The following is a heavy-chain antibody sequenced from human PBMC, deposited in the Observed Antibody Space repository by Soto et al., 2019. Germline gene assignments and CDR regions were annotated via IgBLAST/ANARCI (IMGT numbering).Heavy chain of an antibody. Sequence: KSSETRSLTWAVYCGSFSGYYWSWIRQPPGKLLEWIGEINHIVSTNYNPSLKSRVTISVDTSKNQFSLNLSSVTAADTAVYSCARRSRVVAAPSQPSYYFDYWGQGTMVTVSS. D-gene: IGHD2-15*01. J-gene: IGHJ4*02. V-gene: IGHV4-34*01. CDR1: CGSFSGYY. CDR2: INHIVST. CDR3: ARRSRVVAAPSQPSYYFDY.